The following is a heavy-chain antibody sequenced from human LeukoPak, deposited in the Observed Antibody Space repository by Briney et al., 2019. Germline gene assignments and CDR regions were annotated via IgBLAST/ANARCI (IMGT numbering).Heavy chain of an antibody. J-gene: IGHJ5*01. Sequence: GGTLSLSCAASGFVHSACYMSWVRKASGKGREGVNAITPDGSEKYHVDSVSALFTISRDNTNVSLFLKMNSLRVDDTAVYYCVRGGTYWTVSWGQGTLVNVS. CDR1: GFVHSACY. CDR3: VRGGTYWTVS. CDR2: ITPDGSEK. V-gene: IGHV3-7*01.